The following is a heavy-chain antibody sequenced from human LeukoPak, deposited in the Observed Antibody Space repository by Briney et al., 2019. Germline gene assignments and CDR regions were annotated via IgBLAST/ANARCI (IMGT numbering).Heavy chain of an antibody. CDR2: IKQDGGEE. D-gene: IGHD5-18*01. Sequence: GGSLRLSCAASGFTFSSYWMSWVRQAPGKGLEWVANIKQDGGEEYYVDSVKGRFTISRDNANNSLYLQMSSLRAEDTAVYYCASGYRTFDHWGQGTLVTVSS. CDR3: ASGYRTFDH. J-gene: IGHJ4*02. CDR1: GFTFSSYW. V-gene: IGHV3-7*03.